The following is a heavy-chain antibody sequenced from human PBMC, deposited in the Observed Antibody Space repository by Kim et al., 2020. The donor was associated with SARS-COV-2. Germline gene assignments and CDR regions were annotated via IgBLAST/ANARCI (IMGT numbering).Heavy chain of an antibody. CDR2: ISGSGGST. CDR1: GFTFSSYA. CDR3: DVLLWFGESSNPIRNWFDP. V-gene: IGHV3-23*01. D-gene: IGHD3-10*01. Sequence: GGSLRLSCAASGFTFSSYAMSWVRQAPGKGLEWVSAISGSGGSTYYADSVKGRFTISRDNSKNTLYLQMNSLRAEDTAVYYCDVLLWFGESSNPIRNWFDPWGQGTLVTVSS. J-gene: IGHJ5*02.